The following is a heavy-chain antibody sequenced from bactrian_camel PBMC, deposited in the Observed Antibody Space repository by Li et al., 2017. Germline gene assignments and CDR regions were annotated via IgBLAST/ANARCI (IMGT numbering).Heavy chain of an antibody. CDR3: AARYGYCYTLRSDDYRY. CDR2: IHPRSGTT. Sequence: HVQLVESGGGSVQPGGSLRLACTASKDTGSNFCMAWFRQAPGKERERVASIHPRSGTTTYADSVKGRFTISRDDAKNTLYLQMDSLKPEDSATYYCAARYGYCYTLRSDDYRYWGQGTQVTVS. CDR1: KDTGSNFC. D-gene: IGHD2*01. J-gene: IGHJ4*01. V-gene: IGHV3S1*01.